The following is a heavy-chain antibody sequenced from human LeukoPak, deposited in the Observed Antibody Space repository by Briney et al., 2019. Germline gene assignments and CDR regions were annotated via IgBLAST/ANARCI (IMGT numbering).Heavy chain of an antibody. CDR1: GFTFSSYG. V-gene: IGHV3-33*06. CDR3: AKIRGYGSGSYDFDY. D-gene: IGHD3-10*01. J-gene: IGHJ4*02. CDR2: IWYDGSNK. Sequence: GGSLRLSCAASGFTFSSYGMHWVRQAPGKGLEWVAVIWYDGSNKYYADSVKGRFTISRDNSKNTLYLQMNSLRAEDTAVYYCAKIRGYGSGSYDFDYWGQGTLVTVSS.